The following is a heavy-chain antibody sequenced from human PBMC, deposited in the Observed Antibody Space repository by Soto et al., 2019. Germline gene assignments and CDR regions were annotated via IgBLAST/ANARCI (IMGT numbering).Heavy chain of an antibody. J-gene: IGHJ6*02. D-gene: IGHD3-10*01. CDR2: ISYDGSNK. Sequence: QVQLVKSGGGVGQPGRSLRLSCAAPGFTFSSYAMHWVRQAPGKGLECGAVISYDGSNKYYADYVKGRFTIYRDDSKNTLYLQMNSLRAEDTAGYYCARDRRVNPQLGPSLGLSGMDVWGQGNTVTVS. V-gene: IGHV3-30-3*01. CDR1: GFTFSSYA. CDR3: ARDRRVNPQLGPSLGLSGMDV.